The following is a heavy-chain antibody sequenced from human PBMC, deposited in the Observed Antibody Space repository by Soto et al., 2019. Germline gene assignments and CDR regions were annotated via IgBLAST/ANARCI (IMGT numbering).Heavy chain of an antibody. CDR1: GYTFTGYY. V-gene: IGHV1-2*04. D-gene: IGHD1-1*01. J-gene: IGHJ3*02. CDR2: INPNSGGT. CDR3: ARRGRTGTDAFDI. Sequence: ASVKVSCKASGYTFTGYYMHWVRQAPGQGLEWMGWINPNSGGTNYAQKFQGWVTMTRDTSISTAYMELSRPRSDDTAVYYCARRGRTGTDAFDIWGQGTMVTVSS.